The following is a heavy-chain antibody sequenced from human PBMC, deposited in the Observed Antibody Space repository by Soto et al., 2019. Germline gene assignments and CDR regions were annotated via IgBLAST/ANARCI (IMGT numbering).Heavy chain of an antibody. CDR1: GFNFNNYV. CDR3: AREDSIIIPAVSDF. J-gene: IGHJ4*02. Sequence: PGGSLRLSCEVSGFNFNNYVINCVRQPPGKGLEWVSSVSKSDYTYYSDSVKGRFTISRDNAKNSVSLQMNTLRAEDTAVYYCAREDSIIIPAVSDFWGQGTLVTVSS. D-gene: IGHD2-2*01. CDR2: VSKSDYT. V-gene: IGHV3-21*01.